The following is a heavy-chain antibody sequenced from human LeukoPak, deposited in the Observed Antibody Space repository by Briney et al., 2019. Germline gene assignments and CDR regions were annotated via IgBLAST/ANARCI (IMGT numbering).Heavy chain of an antibody. V-gene: IGHV4-59*11. Sequence: DPSETLSLTCTVSGDSIGSHYWSWIRQPPGKGLEWIGYIFYVGSTNYNPSLKSRVTISVDTSKTQFSLKLNSVTAADTAVYYCARDYYDSRGEAFDIWGQGTMVTVSS. D-gene: IGHD3-22*01. CDR3: ARDYYDSRGEAFDI. CDR1: GDSIGSHY. J-gene: IGHJ3*02. CDR2: IFYVGST.